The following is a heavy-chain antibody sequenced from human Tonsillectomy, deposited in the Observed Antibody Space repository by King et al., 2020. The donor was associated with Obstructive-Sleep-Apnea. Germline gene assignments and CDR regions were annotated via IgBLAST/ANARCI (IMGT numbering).Heavy chain of an antibody. CDR3: ARKDDEGIAAD. CDR2: ISSNGGST. J-gene: IGHJ4*02. D-gene: IGHD6-13*01. Sequence: VQLVESGGGLVQPGGSLRLSCAASGFTFSSYAMHWVRQAPGKGLEYVSAISSNGGSTYYANSVKGRFTISRDNSKNTLYLQMGSLRAEDMAVYYCARKDDEGIAADWGQGTLVTVSS. V-gene: IGHV3-64*01. CDR1: GFTFSSYA.